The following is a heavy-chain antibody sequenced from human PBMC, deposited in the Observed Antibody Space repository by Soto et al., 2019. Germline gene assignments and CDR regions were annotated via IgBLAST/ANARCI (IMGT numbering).Heavy chain of an antibody. CDR3: AVGLSGSYYQNGMDV. V-gene: IGHV1-69*06. CDR2: IIPIFDTT. D-gene: IGHD1-26*01. J-gene: IGHJ6*02. CDR1: GGPFTSFD. Sequence: VELVQSGSEVKKPGSSVKVSCKTSGGPFTSFDVNWVRQAPGQGFEWMGDIIPIFDTTNYAQKFQGRVTITADMATTTAYMELGSLRSDDTAVYFCAVGLSGSYYQNGMDVWGLGTTVIVS.